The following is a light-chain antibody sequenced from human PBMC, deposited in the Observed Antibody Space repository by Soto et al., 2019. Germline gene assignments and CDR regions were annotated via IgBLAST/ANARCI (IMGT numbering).Light chain of an antibody. CDR2: LGS. CDR1: QSLLHSDGYNY. Sequence: EIVLTQSSLSLPVTPGEPASISCRSSQSLLHSDGYNYLDWYLXKPGQSPQVXIYLGSNRASGVPDRFSGSGSGTDFTLKISRVEAEDVAVYYCMQALQTPWTFGQGTKVDI. CDR3: MQALQTPWT. J-gene: IGKJ1*01. V-gene: IGKV2-28*01.